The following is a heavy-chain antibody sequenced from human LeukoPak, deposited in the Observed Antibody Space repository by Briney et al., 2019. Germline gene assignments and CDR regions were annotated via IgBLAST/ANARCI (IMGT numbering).Heavy chain of an antibody. D-gene: IGHD5-18*01. CDR2: LSSSGSYI. J-gene: IGHJ4*02. Sequence: PGGSLRLSWAASGXTFSSYSVNWVRQAPGKGLAWVSSLSSSGSYIYYADSVKGRFTFSRDNAKNSLYLQMNSLRAEDTAVYYCARGSGVQVWSSLDYWGQGTLVTVSS. CDR3: ARGSGVQVWSSLDY. CDR1: GXTFSSYS. V-gene: IGHV3-21*01.